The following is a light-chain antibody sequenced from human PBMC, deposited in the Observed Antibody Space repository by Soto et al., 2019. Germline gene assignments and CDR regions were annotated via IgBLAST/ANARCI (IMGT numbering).Light chain of an antibody. V-gene: IGLV1-44*01. CDR1: SSNNGSNT. J-gene: IGLJ2*01. CDR2: SNN. Sequence: QSVLTQPPSASGTPGQRVTISCSGSSSNNGSNTVNWYQQLPGTAPKLLIYSNNQRPSGVPARFSGSKSGTSASLAISGLQSEDEADYYCAAWDDSLNGPVFGGGTKLTVL. CDR3: AAWDDSLNGPV.